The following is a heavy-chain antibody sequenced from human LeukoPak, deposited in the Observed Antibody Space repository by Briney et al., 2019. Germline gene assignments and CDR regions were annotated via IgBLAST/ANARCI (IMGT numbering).Heavy chain of an antibody. Sequence: GGSLRLSCAASGFTFSSYSMNWVRQAPGKGLEWVSSISSSSSYMYYADSVKGRFTISRDNAKNSLYLQMNSLRAEDTAVYYCARLATYYYDSSGYYHDYWGQGTLVTVSS. CDR1: GFTFSSYS. J-gene: IGHJ4*02. D-gene: IGHD3-22*01. CDR3: ARLATYYYDSSGYYHDY. V-gene: IGHV3-21*01. CDR2: ISSSSSYM.